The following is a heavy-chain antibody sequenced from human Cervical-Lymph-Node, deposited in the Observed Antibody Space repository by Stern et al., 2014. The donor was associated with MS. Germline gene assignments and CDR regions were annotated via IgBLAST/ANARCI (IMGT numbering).Heavy chain of an antibody. D-gene: IGHD1-1*01. V-gene: IGHV1-69*01. CDR3: AGLNSAYYYGMDV. CDR2: IIPIFGTP. Sequence: VQLVESGAEVKKPGSSVKVSCKASGGTFSSYGISWVRQAPGQGLEGMAGIIPIFGTPNYAQKFQGRVTITADESTSTAYMELSSLRSEDTAVYSCAGLNSAYYYGMDVWGQGTTVTVSS. J-gene: IGHJ6*02. CDR1: GGTFSSYG.